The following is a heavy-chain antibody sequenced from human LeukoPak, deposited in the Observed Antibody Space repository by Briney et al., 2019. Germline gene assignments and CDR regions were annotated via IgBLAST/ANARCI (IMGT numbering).Heavy chain of an antibody. D-gene: IGHD6-13*01. V-gene: IGHV3-30*04. J-gene: IGHJ4*02. CDR3: ARAKRWIGSSWHFDN. Sequence: PGGSLRLSCAASGFTFSNYAIHWVRQAPGKGLEWVAIISYDGSNEKYADSVKGRFTISRDNSKNTLYLQMNSLRPEDTAVYYCARAKRWIGSSWHFDNWGQGTLVTVSS. CDR2: ISYDGSNE. CDR1: GFTFSNYA.